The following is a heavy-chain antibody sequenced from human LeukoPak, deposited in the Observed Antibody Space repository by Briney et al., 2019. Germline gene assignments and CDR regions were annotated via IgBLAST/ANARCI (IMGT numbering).Heavy chain of an antibody. J-gene: IGHJ3*02. CDR1: GFTFSSYW. V-gene: IGHV3-7*03. Sequence: GGSLRLSCAASGFTFSSYWMSWVRQAPGKGLEWVANIKQDGSEKYYVDSVKGRFTISRDNAKNSLYLQMYSLRAEDTAVYYCARDWEDIVVVVAADDAFDIWGQGTMVTVSS. D-gene: IGHD2-15*01. CDR3: ARDWEDIVVVVAADDAFDI. CDR2: IKQDGSEK.